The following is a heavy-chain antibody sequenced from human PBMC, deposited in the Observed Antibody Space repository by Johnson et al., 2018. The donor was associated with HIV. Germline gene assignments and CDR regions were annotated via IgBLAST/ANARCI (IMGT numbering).Heavy chain of an antibody. V-gene: IGHV3-30*04. D-gene: IGHD3-22*01. CDR2: ISYDGSNK. CDR3: ARDGPYYDSSGYYYGTVFYAFDI. CDR1: GFTFSGYA. J-gene: IGHJ3*02. Sequence: VQLVESGGGVVQPGRSLRLSCAASGFTFSGYAMHWVRQAPGMGLGWVALISYDGSNKYYADSVKGRFIISRDTSKKTLYLQMNSLRAEDTAVYYCARDGPYYDSSGYYYGTVFYAFDIWGQGTMVTVSS.